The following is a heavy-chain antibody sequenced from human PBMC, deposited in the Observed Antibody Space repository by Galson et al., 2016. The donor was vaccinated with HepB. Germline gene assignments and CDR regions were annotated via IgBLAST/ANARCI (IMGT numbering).Heavy chain of an antibody. CDR3: GKGAGYGSGLVDY. Sequence: SLRLSCAASGFTFDDYAMHWVRQAPGKGLEWVSGISWNSGSVGYADSVKGRFIISRDNAKNSLYLQMNSLRADDTALYYCGKGAGYGSGLVDYWGQGTLVTVAS. V-gene: IGHV3-9*01. J-gene: IGHJ4*02. D-gene: IGHD6-19*01. CDR1: GFTFDDYA. CDR2: ISWNSGSV.